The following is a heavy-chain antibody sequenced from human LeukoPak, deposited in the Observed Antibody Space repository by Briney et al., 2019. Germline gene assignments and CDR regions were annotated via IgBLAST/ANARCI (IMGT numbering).Heavy chain of an antibody. J-gene: IGHJ4*02. D-gene: IGHD6-19*01. Sequence: SETLSLTCTVSGGSISSYYWSWIRQPAGKGLEWIGRIYTSGSTNYNPSLKSRVTISVDTSKNQFSLKLSSVTAADTAVYFCAVAWYSSASYYFDYWGQGTLVTVSS. CDR1: GGSISSYY. V-gene: IGHV4-4*07. CDR2: IYTSGST. CDR3: AVAWYSSASYYFDY.